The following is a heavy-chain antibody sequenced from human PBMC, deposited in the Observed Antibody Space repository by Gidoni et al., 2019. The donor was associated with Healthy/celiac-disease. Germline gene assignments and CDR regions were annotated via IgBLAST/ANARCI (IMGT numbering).Heavy chain of an antibody. CDR2: INSDGSST. CDR3: ARGGYYDSSGYYWDWYFDL. D-gene: IGHD3-22*01. V-gene: IGHV3-74*01. CDR1: GFTFRCHW. Sequence: EVQLVESGGGVVQPGGSLRLSCAVSGFTFRCHWIHWVRQGPGNGLVWVSRINSDGSSTSYADSVKGRFTISRDNAKNTLYLQMNSLRAEDTAVYYCARGGYYDSSGYYWDWYFDLWGRGTLVTVSS. J-gene: IGHJ2*01.